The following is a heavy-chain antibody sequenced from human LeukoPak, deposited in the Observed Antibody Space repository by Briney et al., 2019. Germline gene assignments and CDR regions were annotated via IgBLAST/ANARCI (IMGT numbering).Heavy chain of an antibody. V-gene: IGHV3-23*01. D-gene: IGHD3-10*01. Sequence: GGSLRLSCAASGFTFSSYAMSWVRQAPAKGLEWVSGISGSGDNTYYADSVKGRFTISRDNSKNTLYVQVNSLGTEDTAIYYCVSAIRGSPIDYWGQGTLVSVPS. CDR1: GFTFSSYA. CDR2: ISGSGDNT. J-gene: IGHJ4*02. CDR3: VSAIRGSPIDY.